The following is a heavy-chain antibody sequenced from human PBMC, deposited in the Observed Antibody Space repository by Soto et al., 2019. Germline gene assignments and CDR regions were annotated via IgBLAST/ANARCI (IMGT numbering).Heavy chain of an antibody. CDR1: GFTFDDYA. Sequence: GGSLRLSCAASGFTFDDYAMHWVRQAPGKGLEWVSGISWNSDNIVYADSVKGRFTISRDNAKNSLYLQMNSLRAEDTALYYCAKDLYSNYGDAFDIWGQVXMVTVSS. D-gene: IGHD4-4*01. J-gene: IGHJ3*02. V-gene: IGHV3-9*01. CDR2: ISWNSDNI. CDR3: AKDLYSNYGDAFDI.